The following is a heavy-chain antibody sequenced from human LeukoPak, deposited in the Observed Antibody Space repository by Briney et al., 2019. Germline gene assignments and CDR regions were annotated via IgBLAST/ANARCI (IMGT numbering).Heavy chain of an antibody. CDR2: FIPNSGGT. D-gene: IGHD2-15*01. CDR3: ARGGGGLMY. Sequence: ASVKVSCKASGYTFTDYYIHWVRQAPGQGLEWMGWFIPNSGGTEYAQRFQGRVTMTGDTPISTAYMQLSSLKSDDTAVYYCARGGGGLMYWGQGTLVTVSS. J-gene: IGHJ4*02. V-gene: IGHV1-2*02. CDR1: GYTFTDYY.